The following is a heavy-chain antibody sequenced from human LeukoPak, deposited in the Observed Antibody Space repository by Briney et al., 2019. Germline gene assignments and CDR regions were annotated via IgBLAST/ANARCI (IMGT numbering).Heavy chain of an antibody. Sequence: GGSLRLSCSASGFTVSSNYMSWVRQAAGEGLEWVSAIRGSGGGTYYADSVKGRFTISRDNSKNTLYLQMNSLRDEDTALYYCAKAGIGVVGYFDYWGQGTLVTVSS. CDR1: GFTVSSNY. CDR2: IRGSGGGT. V-gene: IGHV3-23*01. D-gene: IGHD6-19*01. CDR3: AKAGIGVVGYFDY. J-gene: IGHJ4*02.